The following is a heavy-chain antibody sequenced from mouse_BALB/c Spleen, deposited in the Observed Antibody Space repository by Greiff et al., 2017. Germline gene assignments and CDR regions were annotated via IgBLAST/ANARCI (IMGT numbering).Heavy chain of an antibody. CDR2: ISCYNGAT. J-gene: IGHJ3*01. Sequence: LVKTGASVKISCKASGYSFTGYYMHWVKQNHGKSLEWIGYISCYNGATSYNQKFKGKATFTVDTSSSTAYMQFNSLTSEDSAVYYGARDQLGLRAWFAYWGQGTLVTVSA. V-gene: IGHV1S34*01. D-gene: IGHD3-1*01. CDR3: ARDQLGLRAWFAY. CDR1: GYSFTGYY.